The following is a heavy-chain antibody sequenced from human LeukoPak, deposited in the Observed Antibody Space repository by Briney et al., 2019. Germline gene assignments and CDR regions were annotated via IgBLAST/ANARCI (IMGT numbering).Heavy chain of an antibody. Sequence: SETLSLTCTVSGGSISSYYWSWIRQPPGKGLEWIGYIYYSGSTNYDPSLKSRVTISVDTSKNQFSLKLSSVTAADTAVYYCARHSGDWFDPWGQGTLVTVSS. V-gene: IGHV4-59*08. CDR3: ARHSGDWFDP. J-gene: IGHJ5*02. D-gene: IGHD3-10*01. CDR2: IYYSGST. CDR1: GGSISSYY.